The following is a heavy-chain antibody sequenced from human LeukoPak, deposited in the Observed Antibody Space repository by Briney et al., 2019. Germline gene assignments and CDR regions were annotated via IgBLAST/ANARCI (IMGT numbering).Heavy chain of an antibody. V-gene: IGHV1-8*01. CDR3: ARGDYDFWSGSSHSWFDP. CDR2: INPNSGNT. Sequence: ASVKVSCKASGYTFSSYDINWVRQAAGQGLEWMGWINPNSGNTGYAQKFQARVTFTRNTSITTAYMELSSLTSEDTAMYYCARGDYDFWSGSSHSWFDPWGQGSLVTVSS. CDR1: GYTFSSYD. D-gene: IGHD3-3*01. J-gene: IGHJ5*02.